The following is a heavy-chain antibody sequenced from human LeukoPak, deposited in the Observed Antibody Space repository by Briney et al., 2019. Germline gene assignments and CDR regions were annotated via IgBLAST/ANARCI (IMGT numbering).Heavy chain of an antibody. Sequence: ASVKVSCKASGYTFTSYYMHWVRQAPGQGLEWMGIINPSGGSTSYAQKFQGRVTMTRDTSTSTVYMELSSLRSEDTAVYYCARRHYYDSSGYYSDAFDIWGQGTMVTVSS. CDR3: ARRHYYDSSGYYSDAFDI. CDR1: GYTFTSYY. J-gene: IGHJ3*02. V-gene: IGHV1-46*01. D-gene: IGHD3-22*01. CDR2: INPSGGST.